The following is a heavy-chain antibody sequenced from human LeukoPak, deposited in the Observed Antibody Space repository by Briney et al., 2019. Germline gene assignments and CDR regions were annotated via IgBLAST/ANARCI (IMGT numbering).Heavy chain of an antibody. CDR1: GGSISSYY. J-gene: IGHJ4*02. Sequence: SETLSLTCTVSGGSISSYYWNWIRQPPGKGLEWIGYIHYSGSTDYNSSLTSRVTISVDTSKNQFSLKLSSVTAADTTVYYCARQLWFEGYFDYWGQGTLVTVSS. CDR3: ARQLWFEGYFDY. CDR2: IHYSGST. D-gene: IGHD3-10*01. V-gene: IGHV4-59*08.